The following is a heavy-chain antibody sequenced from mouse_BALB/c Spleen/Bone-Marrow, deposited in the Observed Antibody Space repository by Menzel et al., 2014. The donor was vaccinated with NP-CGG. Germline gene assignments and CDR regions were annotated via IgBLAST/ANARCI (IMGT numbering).Heavy chain of an antibody. J-gene: IGHJ2*01. D-gene: IGHD4-1*01. Sequence: EVKLEESGGGLVQPGGSLRLSCATSGFTFTDYYMNWVRQPPGKALEWLGFIRNKAYGYTTEYSASVKGRFTISRDNSQGILYLQMNSLRAEDSATYYWARDMGGILFDSWGQGTTLTVSS. CDR2: IRNKAYGYTT. CDR3: ARDMGGILFDS. CDR1: GFTFTDYY. V-gene: IGHV7-3*02.